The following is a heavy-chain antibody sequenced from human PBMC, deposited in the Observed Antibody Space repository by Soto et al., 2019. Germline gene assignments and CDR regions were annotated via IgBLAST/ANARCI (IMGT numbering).Heavy chain of an antibody. CDR1: GFTFSSYG. Sequence: QVQLVESGGGVVQPGRSLRLCCAASGFTFSSYGMHWVRQAPGEGLEWVAVIWYDRSNKYYADSVKGRFTISRDNSKNTLCLEMNSLRAEDTAVYYCVRDGGYYGAGSYFDPWGQGSLVTVSS. J-gene: IGHJ5*02. D-gene: IGHD3-10*01. CDR2: IWYDRSNK. V-gene: IGHV3-33*01. CDR3: VRDGGYYGAGSYFDP.